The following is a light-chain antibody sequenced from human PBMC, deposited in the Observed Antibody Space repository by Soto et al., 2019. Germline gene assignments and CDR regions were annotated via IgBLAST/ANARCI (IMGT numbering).Light chain of an antibody. V-gene: IGLV2-8*01. J-gene: IGLJ1*01. CDR2: DVS. Sequence: QSVLTQPPYASGSPGQSVTISCTGTSTDVGGYNYVSWYQQHPGKAPNLMIYDVSKRPSGVPERFSGSKSGNTASLTVSGLQAEDEADYYCTSYAGSNLYGFGTGTKVTVL. CDR1: STDVGGYNY. CDR3: TSYAGSNLYG.